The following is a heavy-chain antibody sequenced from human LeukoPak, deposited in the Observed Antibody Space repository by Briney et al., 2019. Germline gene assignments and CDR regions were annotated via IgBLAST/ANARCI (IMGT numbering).Heavy chain of an antibody. CDR3: ARAVGATTFGWFDP. Sequence: GGPLRLSCAASGFTFSSYAMHWVRQAPGKGLEYVSAISSNGGSTYYANSVKGRFTVSRDNSKNTLYLQMGSLRPEDMAVYYCARAVGATTFGWFDPWGQGTLVTVSS. V-gene: IGHV3-64*01. CDR2: ISSNGGST. CDR1: GFTFSSYA. D-gene: IGHD1-26*01. J-gene: IGHJ5*02.